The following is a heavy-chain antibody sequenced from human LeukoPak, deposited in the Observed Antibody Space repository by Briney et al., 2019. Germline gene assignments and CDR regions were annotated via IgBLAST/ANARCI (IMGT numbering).Heavy chain of an antibody. V-gene: IGHV3-30-3*01. CDR3: ARNPSHYYDSSGYWFDP. J-gene: IGHJ5*02. CDR1: GFTFSSYA. D-gene: IGHD3-22*01. Sequence: GRSLRLSCAASGFTFSSYAMHWVRQAPGKGLEWVAVISYDGSNKYYADSVKGRFTISRDNSKNTLYLQMNSLRAEDTAVYYCARNPSHYYDSSGYWFDPWGQGTLVTVSS. CDR2: ISYDGSNK.